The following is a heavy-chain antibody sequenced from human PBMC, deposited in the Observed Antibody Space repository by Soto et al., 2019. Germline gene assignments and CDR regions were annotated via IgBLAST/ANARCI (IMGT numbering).Heavy chain of an antibody. D-gene: IGHD3-10*02. CDR2: IWSDGTNK. CDR3: AKDNDRGVINYFDY. Sequence: FMRLSCAASGFTFSTYGMHWVRQAPGKGLEWVALIWSDGTNKYYADSVKGRFTISRDNSKKTLYLQMNSLRAEDTAVYYCAKDNDRGVINYFDYWGQGTLVTVSS. CDR1: GFTFSTYG. V-gene: IGHV3-33*06. J-gene: IGHJ4*02.